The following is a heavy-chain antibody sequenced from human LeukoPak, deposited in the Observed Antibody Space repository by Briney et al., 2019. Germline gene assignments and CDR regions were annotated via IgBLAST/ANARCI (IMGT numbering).Heavy chain of an antibody. CDR2: IYYSGST. CDR1: GGSISSYY. CDR3: ARGNLGGSLYYYYYMDV. V-gene: IGHV4-59*01. D-gene: IGHD2-15*01. J-gene: IGHJ6*03. Sequence: SETLSLTCTVSGGSISSYYWSWIRQPPGKGLEWIGYIYYSGSTNYNPSLKSRVTISVDTSKNQFSLKLSSVTAADTAVYYCARGNLGGSLYYYYYMDVWGKGTTVTVSS.